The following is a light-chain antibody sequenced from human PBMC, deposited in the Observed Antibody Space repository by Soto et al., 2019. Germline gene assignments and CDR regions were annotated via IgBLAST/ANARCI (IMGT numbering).Light chain of an antibody. J-gene: IGKJ4*01. CDR3: QQYYISPLT. V-gene: IGKV4-1*01. CDR2: WAS. Sequence: DIVMTKSPDSLAVSLGERATINCKSSQRVLYSSNNKNYLAWYQQKPGQPPKLLIYWASTRESVVPDRFSGSGSGTDFTLTISSLQAEDVAVYYCQQYYISPLTFGGGTKVEIK. CDR1: QRVLYSSNNKNY.